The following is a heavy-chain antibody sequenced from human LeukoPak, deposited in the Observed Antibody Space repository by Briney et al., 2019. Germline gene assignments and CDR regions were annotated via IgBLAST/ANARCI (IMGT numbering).Heavy chain of an antibody. V-gene: IGHV3-30*02. D-gene: IGHD3-10*01. J-gene: IGHJ4*02. Sequence: PGGSLRLSCGASGFTFSNYGMLWVRQAPGKGLEWVAFIRYDGNNKLYADSMKGRFTISRDNSKSTLYIQMNSLRAEDTAVYYCARAKPKNMVRGLIMRRESRYYFDYWGQGTLVTVSS. CDR3: ARAKPKNMVRGLIMRRESRYYFDY. CDR1: GFTFSNYG. CDR2: IRYDGNNK.